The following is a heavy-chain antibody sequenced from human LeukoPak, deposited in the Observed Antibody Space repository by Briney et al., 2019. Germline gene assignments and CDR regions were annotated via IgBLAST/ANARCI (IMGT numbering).Heavy chain of an antibody. J-gene: IGHJ3*02. V-gene: IGHV3-48*02. CDR3: VRDYDKAGRAFDS. D-gene: IGHD3-22*01. CDR2: ISSGISI. CDR1: GFTFTTYS. Sequence: TGGSLRLSCAASGFTFTTYSMNWVRQAPGKGLEWVSYISSGISIYYADSVKGRFTISRDNAKMTLYLQMNSLRDEDTAVYYCVRDYDKAGRAFDSWGQGAIVSASS.